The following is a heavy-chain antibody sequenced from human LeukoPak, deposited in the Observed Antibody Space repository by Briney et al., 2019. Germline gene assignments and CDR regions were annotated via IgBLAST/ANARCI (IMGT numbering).Heavy chain of an antibody. Sequence: SETLSLTCTVSGGSISSYYWSWIRQPPGKGLEWIGYIYYSGSTYYNPSLKSRVTISVDTSKNQFSLTVTAADTAVYYCARGAGYGDYVFDYWGQGTLVTVSS. CDR3: ARGAGYGDYVFDY. CDR2: IYYSGST. J-gene: IGHJ4*02. CDR1: GGSISSYY. V-gene: IGHV4-59*08. D-gene: IGHD4-17*01.